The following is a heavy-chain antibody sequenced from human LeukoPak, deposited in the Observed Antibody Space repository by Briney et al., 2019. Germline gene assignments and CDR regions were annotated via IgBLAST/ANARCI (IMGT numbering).Heavy chain of an antibody. J-gene: IGHJ5*02. CDR2: ISSTSRYI. D-gene: IGHD3-10*01. Sequence: PGGSLRLSCVASEFTFSDYNMNWVRQPPGKGLEWVSSISSTSRYIYYADSVKGRFTISRDNAKNSVYLQMNSLRAEDTAVYYCARALYSSGSYNWFDPWGQGTLVTVSS. CDR1: EFTFSDYN. V-gene: IGHV3-21*01. CDR3: ARALYSSGSYNWFDP.